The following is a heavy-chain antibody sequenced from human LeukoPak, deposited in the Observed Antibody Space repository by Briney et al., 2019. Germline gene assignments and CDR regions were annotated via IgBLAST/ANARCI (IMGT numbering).Heavy chain of an antibody. CDR3: ATATPPPPSGIAVAGKGSFDY. V-gene: IGHV3-66*01. CDR2: IYSGGST. J-gene: IGHJ4*02. CDR1: GFTVSSNY. D-gene: IGHD6-19*01. Sequence: GGSLRLSCAASGFTVSSNYMSWVRQAPGKGLEWVSVIYSGGSTYYADSVKGRFTISRDNSKNTLYLQMNSLRAEDTAVYYCATATPPPPSGIAVAGKGSFDYWGQGTLVTVSS.